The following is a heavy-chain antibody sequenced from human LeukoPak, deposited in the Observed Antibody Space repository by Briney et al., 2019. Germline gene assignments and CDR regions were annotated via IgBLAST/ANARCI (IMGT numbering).Heavy chain of an antibody. J-gene: IGHJ4*02. D-gene: IGHD1-14*01. Sequence: PGGSLRLSCTASGLTFSTSGFNWVRQAPGKGLEWVASIGPTGSDRYHAASIKGRFTISRDNANNFLYLQMNSLRAEDTAVCYCATETNGRHYDYWGQGTLLTVSS. CDR2: IGPTGSDR. CDR3: ATETNGRHYDY. CDR1: GLTFSTSG. V-gene: IGHV3-21*06.